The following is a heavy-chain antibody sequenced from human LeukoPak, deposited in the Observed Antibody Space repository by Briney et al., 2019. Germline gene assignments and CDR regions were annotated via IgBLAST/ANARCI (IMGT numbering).Heavy chain of an antibody. CDR1: GGSISSSSYY. J-gene: IGHJ4*02. CDR3: ASLTPLLRFLEWSNRAFDY. D-gene: IGHD3-3*01. V-gene: IGHV4-39*01. Sequence: PSETLSLTCTVSGGSISSSSYYWGWIRQPPGKGLEWIGSIYYSGSTYYNPSLKSRVTISVDTSKNQFSLKLSSVTAADTAVYYCASLTPLLRFLEWSNRAFDYWGQGTLVTVSS. CDR2: IYYSGST.